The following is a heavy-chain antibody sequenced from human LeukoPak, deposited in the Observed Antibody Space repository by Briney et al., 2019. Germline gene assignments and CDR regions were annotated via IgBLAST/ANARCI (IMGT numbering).Heavy chain of an antibody. CDR3: ATGGRWELLWSYYFDY. J-gene: IGHJ4*02. CDR1: GYTLTELS. D-gene: IGHD1-26*01. CDR2: FDPEDGET. V-gene: IGHV1-24*01. Sequence: GASVKVSCKVSGYTLTELSMHWVRQAPGKGLEWMGGFDPEDGETIYAQKFQGRATMTEDTSTDTAYMELSSLRSEDTAVYYCATGGRWELLWSYYFDYWGQGTLVTVSS.